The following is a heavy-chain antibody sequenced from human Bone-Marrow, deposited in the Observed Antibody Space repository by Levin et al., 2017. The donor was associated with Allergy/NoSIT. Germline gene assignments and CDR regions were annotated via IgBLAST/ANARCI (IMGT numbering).Heavy chain of an antibody. D-gene: IGHD4-17*01. Sequence: PSETLSLTCTVSGASITSYYWSWIRQPPGKGLEWIGFIHHSGTTTLHPSLKSRVTLSVDTSRNKFSLKMPSVIAADTAVYYCARNGLYGDYGGGDAFDIWGQGTIVAVSS. V-gene: IGHV4-59*01. CDR1: GASITSYY. CDR3: ARNGLYGDYGGGDAFDI. CDR2: IHHSGTT. J-gene: IGHJ3*02.